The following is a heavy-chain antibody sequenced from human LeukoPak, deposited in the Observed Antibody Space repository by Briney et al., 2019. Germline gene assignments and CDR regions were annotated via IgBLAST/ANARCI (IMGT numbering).Heavy chain of an antibody. CDR2: IIPIFGTA. CDR1: GGTFSSYA. V-gene: IGHV1-69*05. Sequence: SVKVSCKASGGTFSSYAISWVRQAPGQGLEWMGGIIPIFGTANYAQKFQGRVTITTDESTSTAYMERSSLRSEDTAVYYCARGRDGYNYATNHYYYMDVWGKGTTVTVSS. CDR3: ARGRDGYNYATNHYYYMDV. J-gene: IGHJ6*03. D-gene: IGHD5-24*01.